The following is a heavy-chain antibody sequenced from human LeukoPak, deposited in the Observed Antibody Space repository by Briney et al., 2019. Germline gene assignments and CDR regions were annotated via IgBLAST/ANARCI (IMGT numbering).Heavy chain of an antibody. V-gene: IGHV3-23*01. CDR3: AKLSYDILTGYYTAKYYFDY. Sequence: GGSLRLSCAASGFTFSSYAMSWVRQAPGKGLEWVSAISGSGGGTYYADSVKGRFTISRDNSKNTLYLQMNSLRAEDTAVYYCAKLSYDILTGYYTAKYYFDYWGQGTLVTVS. CDR1: GFTFSSYA. D-gene: IGHD3-9*01. J-gene: IGHJ4*02. CDR2: ISGSGGGT.